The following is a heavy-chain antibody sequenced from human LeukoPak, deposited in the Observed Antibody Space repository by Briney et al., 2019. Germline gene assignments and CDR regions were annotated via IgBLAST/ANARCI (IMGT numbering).Heavy chain of an antibody. CDR2: IYPGDSDT. J-gene: IGHJ4*02. D-gene: IGHD3-22*01. V-gene: IGHV5-51*01. CDR3: ARPFYDSSAMGFDY. Sequence: GESLQISCQGSGYSFTSYWIGWVRQVPGKGLEWVGIIYPGDSDTRYSPSFQGQVTISADKSISTAYLQWSSLKASDTAMFYCARPFYDSSAMGFDYWGQGTLVTVSS. CDR1: GYSFTSYW.